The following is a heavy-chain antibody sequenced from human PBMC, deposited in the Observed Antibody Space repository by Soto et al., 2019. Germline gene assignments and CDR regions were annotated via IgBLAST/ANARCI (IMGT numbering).Heavy chain of an antibody. CDR3: ARGIGDFWSGYYYGQFAY. CDR2: IYYSGST. J-gene: IGHJ4*02. Sequence: PSETLSLSCTVSGGSISSGGYYWSWIRQHPGKGLEWIGYIYYSGSTYYNPSLKSRVTISVDTSKNQFSLKLSSVTAADTAVYYCARGIGDFWSGYYYGQFAYWGQGTLVTVSS. D-gene: IGHD3-3*01. V-gene: IGHV4-31*03. CDR1: GGSISSGGYY.